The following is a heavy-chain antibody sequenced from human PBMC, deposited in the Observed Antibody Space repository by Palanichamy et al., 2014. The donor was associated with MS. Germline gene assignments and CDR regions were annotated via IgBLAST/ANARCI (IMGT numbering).Heavy chain of an antibody. Sequence: QVQLQESGPGLVKPSETLSLTCTVSGGSVSSGNYFWSWIRQPPGKGLEWIGYVYYSGSTNYNPSLKSRVAISVDTSKNQFSLRLTSVAAADTAVYYCARVERNPKAFDFWGQGALLTVSS. CDR1: GGSVSSGNYF. D-gene: IGHD3-3*01. CDR2: VYYSGST. CDR3: ARVERNPKAFDF. J-gene: IGHJ4*02. V-gene: IGHV4-61*01.